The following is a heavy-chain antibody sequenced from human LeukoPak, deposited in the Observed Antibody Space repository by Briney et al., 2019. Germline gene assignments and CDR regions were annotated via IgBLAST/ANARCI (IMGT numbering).Heavy chain of an antibody. D-gene: IGHD3-22*01. V-gene: IGHV1-2*02. J-gene: IGHJ4*02. Sequence: GASVKVSCKASGYTITDYYIHWVRQAPGQGLECMGWINPNSGGTNYAQKLQGRVTMTSDTSISTAYIELSRLRSDDTALYYCTRGSYYDSSGYSGVRLFDYWGQGTPVTVPS. CDR2: INPNSGGT. CDR1: GYTITDYY. CDR3: TRGSYYDSSGYSGVRLFDY.